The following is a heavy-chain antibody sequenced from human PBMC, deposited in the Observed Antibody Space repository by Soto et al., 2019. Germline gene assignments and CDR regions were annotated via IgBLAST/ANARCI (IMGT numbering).Heavy chain of an antibody. CDR3: ARAGGRHSGGIDY. J-gene: IGHJ4*02. CDR1: GGTFSSYS. Sequence: SVKVSCKASGGTFSSYSINWVRQAPGQGLEWMGEIIPIFGTANYAQKFQGRVTITADESTSTAYMELSSLRSEDTAVYYCARAGGRHSGGIDYWGQGTLVTVSS. D-gene: IGHD1-26*01. V-gene: IGHV1-69*13. CDR2: IIPIFGTA.